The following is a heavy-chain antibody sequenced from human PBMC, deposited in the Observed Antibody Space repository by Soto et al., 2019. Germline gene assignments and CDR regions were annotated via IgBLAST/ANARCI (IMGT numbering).Heavy chain of an antibody. CDR1: GFTFSDYY. J-gene: IGHJ4*02. Sequence: QVQLVESGGGLVKPGGSLRLSCAASGFTFSDYYMSWIRQAPGKGLAWVSYISSSGSTIYYADSVKGRFTISRDNAKNSLYLQMNRLSAEDTAVYYCARSHRYYDSSGYPDYWGQGTLVTVSS. CDR2: ISSSGSTI. D-gene: IGHD3-22*01. V-gene: IGHV3-11*01. CDR3: ARSHRYYDSSGYPDY.